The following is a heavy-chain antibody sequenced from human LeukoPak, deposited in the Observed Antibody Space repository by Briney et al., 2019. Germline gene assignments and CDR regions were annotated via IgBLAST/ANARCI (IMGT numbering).Heavy chain of an antibody. J-gene: IGHJ4*02. Sequence: GGSLRLSCAASGFTFSSYAMSWVRQAPGKGLESVSAIRGNGADTYYADSVKGRFTISRDNSKNTLYLQMNSLRAEDTAVYYCAKVPNSGSYYYFDYWGQGALVTVSS. CDR1: GFTFSSYA. V-gene: IGHV3-23*01. D-gene: IGHD1-26*01. CDR3: AKVPNSGSYYYFDY. CDR2: IRGNGADT.